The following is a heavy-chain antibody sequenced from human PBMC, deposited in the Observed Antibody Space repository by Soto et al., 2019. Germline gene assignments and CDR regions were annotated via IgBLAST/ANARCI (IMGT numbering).Heavy chain of an antibody. V-gene: IGHV3-30*18. CDR3: VKDRNGWYGNAFDI. CDR1: GFTFSSYG. D-gene: IGHD6-19*01. Sequence: QVQLVESGGGVVQPGRSLRLSCAASGFTFSSYGMHWVRQAPGKGLEWVAVISYDGSNKYYADSVKGRFTISRDNSKNTLYLQMNSLRAEDTAVYYCVKDRNGWYGNAFDIWGQGTMVTVSS. J-gene: IGHJ3*02. CDR2: ISYDGSNK.